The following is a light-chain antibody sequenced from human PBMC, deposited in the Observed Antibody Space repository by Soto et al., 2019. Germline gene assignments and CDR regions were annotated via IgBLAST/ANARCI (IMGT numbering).Light chain of an antibody. CDR3: QQYGSSPPT. Sequence: EIVLTQSPGTLSLSPGERATLSCRASQSVSSNYLAWYQRKPGQAPRLLIYGASNRATGIPNRFSGSGSGTDIALTITRLEPEDFVVYYCQQYGSSPPTFVQGTKVEI. CDR2: GAS. J-gene: IGKJ1*01. V-gene: IGKV3-20*01. CDR1: QSVSSNY.